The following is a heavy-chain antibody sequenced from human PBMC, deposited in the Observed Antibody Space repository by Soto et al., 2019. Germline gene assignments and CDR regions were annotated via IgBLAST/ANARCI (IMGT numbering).Heavy chain of an antibody. CDR2: IDSNGGT. D-gene: IGHD3-10*01. Sequence: SGTLRLTYTASDYSFSSYKRSWIRQPPGRRLEWIGYIDSNGGTSYNPSLQSRVTISIDTSTKQFSLKLSSVTAADTAVYYCVRQGFGRLHGLVDVWGQGTTVT. CDR3: VRQGFGRLHGLVDV. V-gene: IGHV4-59*08. J-gene: IGHJ6*02. CDR1: DYSFSSYK.